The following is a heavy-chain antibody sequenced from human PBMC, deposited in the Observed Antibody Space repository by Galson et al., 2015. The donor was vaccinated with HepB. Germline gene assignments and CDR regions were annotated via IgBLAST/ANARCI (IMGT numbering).Heavy chain of an antibody. CDR1: GFTFSGSA. V-gene: IGHV3-73*01. J-gene: IGHJ4*02. D-gene: IGHD3-22*01. CDR3: TRGSDSGYYYDSSGYYRG. Sequence: SLRLSCAASGFTFSGSAMHWVRQASGKGPEWVGRIRSKANSYATAYAASVKGRFTISRDDSKNTAYLQMNSLKTEDTAVYYCTRGSDSGYYYDSSGYYRGWGQGTLVTVSS. CDR2: IRSKANSYAT.